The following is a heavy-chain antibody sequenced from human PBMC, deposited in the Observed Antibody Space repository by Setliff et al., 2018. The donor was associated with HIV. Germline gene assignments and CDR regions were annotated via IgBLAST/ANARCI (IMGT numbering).Heavy chain of an antibody. J-gene: IGHJ3*02. Sequence: WASVKVSCKASGYTFDSYGISWVRQAPGQGLEWMGWINPNNGDTNYAQKFQGRVTMTRDTSISTAYMDLSRLRSDDTAVYYCAREGYYYGSGSSPPAFDIWGQGTMVTVSS. CDR1: GYTFDSYG. V-gene: IGHV1-2*02. D-gene: IGHD3-10*01. CDR3: AREGYYYGSGSSPPAFDI. CDR2: INPNNGDT.